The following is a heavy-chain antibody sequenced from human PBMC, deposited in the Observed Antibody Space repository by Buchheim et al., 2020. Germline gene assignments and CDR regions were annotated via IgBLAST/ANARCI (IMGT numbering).Heavy chain of an antibody. V-gene: IGHV3-23*01. D-gene: IGHD1/OR15-1a*01. Sequence: EVQLLESGGGLVQPGGSLRLSCSASGFTFSNYAMSWVRQAPGKGLEWVSGISAGGGGTYYADSVKGRFTISRDNSKNTLYLQMNSLRAEDTAVYYCAKKLAGTTPEADYWGQGTL. J-gene: IGHJ4*02. CDR1: GFTFSNYA. CDR3: AKKLAGTTPEADY. CDR2: ISAGGGGT.